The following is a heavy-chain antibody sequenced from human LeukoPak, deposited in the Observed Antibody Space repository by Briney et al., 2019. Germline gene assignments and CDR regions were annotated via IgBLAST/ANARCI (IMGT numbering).Heavy chain of an antibody. CDR3: ARRLKNWYFDL. CDR2: IDYSGST. Sequence: SETLSLTCTVSGGSISSYYWSWVRQPPGKGLEWIGYIDYSGSTNYNPSLKRRVTISGDTSKNQFSLKLSSVTAADTAVYYCARRLKNWYFDLWGRGTLVTVSS. V-gene: IGHV4-59*08. J-gene: IGHJ2*01. CDR1: GGSISSYY. D-gene: IGHD3-16*01.